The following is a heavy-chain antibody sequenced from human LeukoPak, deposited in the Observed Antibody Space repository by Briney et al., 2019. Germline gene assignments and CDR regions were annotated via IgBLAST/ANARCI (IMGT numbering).Heavy chain of an antibody. CDR3: GRAFRTPSWFIGY. J-gene: IGHJ4*02. Sequence: GGSLRLSCAASGFTVSSNYMSWVRQAPGKGLEWVSVIYSGGSTYYADSVKGRFTISRDNSKNTLYLQMNSLRAEDTAVNYCGRAFRTPSWFIGYWGQGALVTVSS. CDR2: IYSGGST. D-gene: IGHD3-10*01. CDR1: GFTVSSNY. V-gene: IGHV3-53*01.